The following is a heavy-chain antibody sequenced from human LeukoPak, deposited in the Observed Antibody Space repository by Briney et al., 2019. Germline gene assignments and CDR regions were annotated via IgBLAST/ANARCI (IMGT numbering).Heavy chain of an antibody. D-gene: IGHD2-2*01. V-gene: IGHV1-24*01. CDR3: ATNCPHCSGTSCTAFDY. J-gene: IGHJ4*02. CDR2: FNPEDGET. CDR1: GYTLTELS. Sequence: GASVKVSCKXSGYTLTELSMHWVRQSPGKGLEWREGFNPEDGETIYAQKFQGRVTMTEDTSTDTAYMELSSLRSEDTAVYYCATNCPHCSGTSCTAFDYWGQGTLVTVSS.